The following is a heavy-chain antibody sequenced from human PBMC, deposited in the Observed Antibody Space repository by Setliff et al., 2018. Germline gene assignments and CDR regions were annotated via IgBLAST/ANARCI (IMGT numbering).Heavy chain of an antibody. CDR2: VYYTGRT. J-gene: IGHJ4*01. CDR3: ARAPNDLGVDWLFNNYFDY. Sequence: SETLSLTCSVSGGSITSGGGFYWDWIRQPPGKGLEWIGTVYYTGRTYYNPSLKSRVTIAVDAPDNHFSLKLRSVTAADTAVYYCARAPNDLGVDWLFNNYFDYWGHGTLVTVSS. CDR1: GGSITSGGGFY. D-gene: IGHD3-9*01. V-gene: IGHV4-39*02.